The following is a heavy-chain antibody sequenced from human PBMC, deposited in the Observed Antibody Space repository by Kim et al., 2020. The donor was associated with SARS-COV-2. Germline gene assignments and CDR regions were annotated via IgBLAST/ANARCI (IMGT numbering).Heavy chain of an antibody. D-gene: IGHD2-2*01. J-gene: IGHJ4*02. V-gene: IGHV4-34*01. CDR3: ARQNPIRGYCSSTSCYPPDIAARRLWYFDY. CDR2: INHSGST. Sequence: SETLSLTCAFYGGSFSGYYWSWIRQPPGKGLEWIGEINHSGSTNYNPSLKSRVTISVDTSKNQFSLKLSSVTAADTAVYYCARQNPIRGYCSSTSCYPPDIAARRLWYFDYWGQGTLVTVSS. CDR1: GGSFSGYY.